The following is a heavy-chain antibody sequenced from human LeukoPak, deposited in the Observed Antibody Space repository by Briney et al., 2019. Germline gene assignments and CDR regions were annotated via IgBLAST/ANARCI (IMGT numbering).Heavy chain of an antibody. J-gene: IGHJ3*01. Sequence: GASVKVSCKASGYTFTGYYMHWVRQAPGQGLEWMGWINPNSGGTNYAQKFQGRLTMTTDTSTSTAYMDLRSLRSDDTGVYYCARDGVFSISGYYDTSGYGFDVWGQGTMVAVSS. CDR1: GYTFTGYY. CDR3: ARDGVFSISGYYDTSGYGFDV. CDR2: INPNSGGT. D-gene: IGHD3-22*01. V-gene: IGHV1-2*02.